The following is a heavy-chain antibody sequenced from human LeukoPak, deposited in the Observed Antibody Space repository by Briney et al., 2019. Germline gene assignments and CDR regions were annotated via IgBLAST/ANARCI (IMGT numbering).Heavy chain of an antibody. CDR1: GYTFTSYG. D-gene: IGHD3-9*01. CDR2: ISGYNGNT. CDR3: ARVKDRYYDILTGYDYYFDY. Sequence: ASVKVSCKASGYTFTSYGINWLRQAPGQGLEWMGWISGYNGNTNYAQKFQGRVTMTTDTSTSTAYMELSRLRSDDTAVYYCARVKDRYYDILTGYDYYFDYWGQGTLVTVSS. J-gene: IGHJ4*02. V-gene: IGHV1-18*01.